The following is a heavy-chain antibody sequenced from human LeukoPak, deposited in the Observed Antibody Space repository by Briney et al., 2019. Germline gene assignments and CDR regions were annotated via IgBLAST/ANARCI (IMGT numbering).Heavy chain of an antibody. J-gene: IGHJ6*04. CDR3: ARDSKLDIVATSTYYYYGMDV. Sequence: GGSLRLSCAASGFTFSSYEMNWVRQAPGKGLEWVSYISSSGSTIYYTDSVKGRFTISRDNAKNSLYLQMNSLRAEDTAVYYCARDSKLDIVATSTYYYYGMDVWGKGTTVTVSS. CDR2: ISSSGSTI. D-gene: IGHD5-12*01. CDR1: GFTFSSYE. V-gene: IGHV3-48*03.